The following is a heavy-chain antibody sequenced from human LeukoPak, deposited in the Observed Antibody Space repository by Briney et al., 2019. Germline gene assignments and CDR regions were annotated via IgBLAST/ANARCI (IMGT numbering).Heavy chain of an antibody. CDR2: ISGSGGST. V-gene: IGHV3-23*01. Sequence: GGSLRLSCEASGFTFGSYWMSWVRQAPGKGLEWVSAISGSGGSTYYADSVKGRFTISRDNSKNTLYLQMNSLRAEDTAVYYCAKDLTGGWYFDLVRYYFDYWGQGTLVTVSS. J-gene: IGHJ4*02. CDR3: AKDLTGGWYFDLVRYYFDY. CDR1: GFTFGSYW. D-gene: IGHD6-19*01.